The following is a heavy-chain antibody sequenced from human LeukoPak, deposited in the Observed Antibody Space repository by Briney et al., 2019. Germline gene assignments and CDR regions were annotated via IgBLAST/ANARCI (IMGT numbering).Heavy chain of an antibody. CDR2: LNPSSGST. CDR1: GYTFTNYY. J-gene: IGHJ5*02. Sequence: ASVKVSCKASGYTFTNYYMHWVRQAPGQGLAWMGILNPSSGSTAYAQKFQGRVTMTRDTSTSTVYMELSSLRSEDTAVYYCARDEATGWFDPWGQGTLVIVFS. D-gene: IGHD5-24*01. V-gene: IGHV1-46*01. CDR3: ARDEATGWFDP.